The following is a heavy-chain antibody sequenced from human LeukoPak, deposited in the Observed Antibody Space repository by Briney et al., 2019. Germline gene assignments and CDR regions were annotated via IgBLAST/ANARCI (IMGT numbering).Heavy chain of an antibody. D-gene: IGHD6-13*01. CDR2: IIPIFGPA. Sequence: SVNVSCKASVGTFISYAISWGRQAPRQGLEWMGGIIPIFGPANYAQKFQGRVKIPTEEPTSTAYMELSSLRSEDPAVYYCARDIGAAPGGWFDPWGQGTLVTVSS. CDR1: VGTFISYA. V-gene: IGHV1-69*05. CDR3: ARDIGAAPGGWFDP. J-gene: IGHJ5*02.